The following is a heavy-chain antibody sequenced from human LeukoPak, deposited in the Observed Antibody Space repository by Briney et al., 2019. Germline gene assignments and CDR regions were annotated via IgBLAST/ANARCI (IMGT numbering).Heavy chain of an antibody. CDR3: ARSADCTRTSCYAMDV. CDR2: ISSSSSYI. CDR1: GFTFSSYS. V-gene: IGHV3-21*06. D-gene: IGHD2-2*01. Sequence: GGSLRLSCAASGFTFSSYSMNWVSQAPGRGLEWGSSISSSSSYIYYADSVKGRFTISRDNAKNSLYLQMNSLRAEDTAVYYCARSADCTRTSCYAMDVWGKGTTVIVSS. J-gene: IGHJ6*04.